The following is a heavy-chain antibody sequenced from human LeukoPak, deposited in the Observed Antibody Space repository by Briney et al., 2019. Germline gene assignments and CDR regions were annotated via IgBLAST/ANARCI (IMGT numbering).Heavy chain of an antibody. CDR1: GGSFSDYY. CDR3: ARRSVIRSGWPFDY. V-gene: IGHV4-34*01. CDR2: IYYSGNT. D-gene: IGHD3-3*01. J-gene: IGHJ4*02. Sequence: SETLSLTCAVSGGSFSDYYWNWIRQPPGKGLEWIANIYYSGNTYYNPSLKSRLTISLDTSKNQFSLRLSSVTAADTAVYYCARRSVIRSGWPFDYWGQGTLVTVSS.